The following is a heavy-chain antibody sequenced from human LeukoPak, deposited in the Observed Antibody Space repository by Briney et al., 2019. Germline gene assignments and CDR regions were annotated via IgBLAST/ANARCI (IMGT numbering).Heavy chain of an antibody. CDR3: AVGDYYGSGSYPNWFGP. Sequence: SETLSLTCAVYGGPFSGYYWSWTRQPPGKGLEWIGEINHSGSTNYNPSLKSRVTISVDTSKNQFSLKLSSVTAADTAVYYCAVGDYYGSGSYPNWFGPWGQGTLVTVSS. D-gene: IGHD3-10*01. V-gene: IGHV4-34*01. CDR1: GGPFSGYY. J-gene: IGHJ5*02. CDR2: INHSGST.